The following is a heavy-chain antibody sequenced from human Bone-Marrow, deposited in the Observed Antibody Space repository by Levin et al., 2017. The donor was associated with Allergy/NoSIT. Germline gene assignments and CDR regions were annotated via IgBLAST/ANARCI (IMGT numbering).Heavy chain of an antibody. Sequence: HGESLKISCKASGYSFNTYWFAWVRQMPGKGLEWMGIMYPDDSDTRYSPSFQGLVTISADKSTSTAFLQWSSLKASDTAMYYCARQKYSNSLGYDAAVDIWGQGTMVTVSS. CDR1: GYSFNTYW. V-gene: IGHV5-51*01. J-gene: IGHJ3*02. CDR3: ARQKYSNSLGYDAAVDI. CDR2: MYPDDSDT. D-gene: IGHD6-13*01.